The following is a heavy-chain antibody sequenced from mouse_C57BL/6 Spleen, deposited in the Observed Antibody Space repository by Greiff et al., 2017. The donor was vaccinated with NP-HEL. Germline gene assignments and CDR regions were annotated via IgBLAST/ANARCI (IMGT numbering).Heavy chain of an antibody. J-gene: IGHJ2*01. CDR3: ANFDYYGSSYDLDY. D-gene: IGHD1-1*01. CDR1: GYYFTDYN. Sequence: EVQLQQSGPELVKPGASVKISCKASGYYFTDYNMNWVKQSNGKSLEWIGVINPNYGATKYNQKFKGKATMTVDQSSSTAYMQLNSLTSEDSAVYACANFDYYGSSYDLDYWGQGTTLTVSS. V-gene: IGHV1-39*01. CDR2: INPNYGAT.